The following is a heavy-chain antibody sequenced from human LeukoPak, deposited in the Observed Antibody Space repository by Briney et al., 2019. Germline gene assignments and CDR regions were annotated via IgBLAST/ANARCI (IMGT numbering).Heavy chain of an antibody. CDR2: ISAYNGNT. CDR1: GYTVTSYG. Sequence: ASVTVSCKASGYTVTSYGISWVRPGPGQGLEWMGWISAYNGNTNYAQKLQGRVTMTTDTSTSTAYMELRSLRSDDTAVYYCARVVNARGYMDVWGKGTTVTVSS. D-gene: IGHD2-21*01. V-gene: IGHV1-18*01. CDR3: ARVVNARGYMDV. J-gene: IGHJ6*03.